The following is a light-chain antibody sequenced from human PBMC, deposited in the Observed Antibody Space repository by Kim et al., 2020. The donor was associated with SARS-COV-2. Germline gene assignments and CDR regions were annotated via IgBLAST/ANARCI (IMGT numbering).Light chain of an antibody. Sequence: ALGQTVRLTCQGDSLRKYYAPWYQQRPGQAPTLVLYGKYDRPSGIPDRFSGSASGNTASLTITGAQAEDEADYYCSSRDSSGDHVVFGGGTKLTVL. CDR2: GKY. V-gene: IGLV3-19*01. J-gene: IGLJ3*02. CDR3: SSRDSSGDHVV. CDR1: SLRKYY.